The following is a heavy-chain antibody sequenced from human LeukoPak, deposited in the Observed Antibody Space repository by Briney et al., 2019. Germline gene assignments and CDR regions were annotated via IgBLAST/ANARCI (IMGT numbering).Heavy chain of an antibody. D-gene: IGHD3-10*01. V-gene: IGHV1-69*13. J-gene: IGHJ5*02. CDR3: ARGVDTMVRGVPRGWFDP. Sequence: ASVKVSCKDSGGTFSSYAISWVRQAPGQGLEWMGGIIPIFGTANYAQKFQGRVTITADESTSTAYMELSSLRSEDTAVYYCARGVDTMVRGVPRGWFDPWGQGTLVTVSS. CDR1: GGTFSSYA. CDR2: IIPIFGTA.